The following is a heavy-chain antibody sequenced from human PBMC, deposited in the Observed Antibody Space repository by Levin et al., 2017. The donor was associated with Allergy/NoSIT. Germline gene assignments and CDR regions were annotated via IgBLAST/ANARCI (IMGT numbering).Heavy chain of an antibody. J-gene: IGHJ6*02. D-gene: IGHD1/OR15-1a*01. V-gene: IGHV4-34*01. CDR1: GGSLTGYY. CDR2: INHSGRT. Sequence: SQTLSLTYVVSGGSLTGYYWSWIRQSPGKGLEWIGEINHSGRTNYKSSLKSRVTISLDTAKNQFSLNLRSVTAADTAVYYCARGLSSIGEHLWEQSPLPSVWGQGTTVTVSS. CDR3: ARGLSSIGEHLWEQSPLPSV.